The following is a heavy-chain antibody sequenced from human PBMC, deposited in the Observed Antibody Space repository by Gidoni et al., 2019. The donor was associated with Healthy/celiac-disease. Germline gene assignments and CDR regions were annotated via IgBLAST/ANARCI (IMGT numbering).Heavy chain of an antibody. Sequence: QVQLQQWGAGLLKPSETLSLTCAVYGGSFSGYYWSGIRQPPGKGLEWIGEINHSGRTNYNPSLKSRVTISVDTSKNQFSLKLSSVTAADTAVYYCARNVLLWFGDGEAFDIWGQGTMVTVSS. D-gene: IGHD3-10*01. CDR1: GGSFSGYY. J-gene: IGHJ3*02. CDR3: ARNVLLWFGDGEAFDI. CDR2: INHSGRT. V-gene: IGHV4-34*01.